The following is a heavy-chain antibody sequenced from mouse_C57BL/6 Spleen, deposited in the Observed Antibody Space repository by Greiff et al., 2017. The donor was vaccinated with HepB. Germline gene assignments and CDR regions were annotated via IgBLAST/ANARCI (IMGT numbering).Heavy chain of an antibody. CDR1: GYTFTSYW. J-gene: IGHJ4*01. Sequence: QVQLQQSGAELVKPGASVKMSCKASGYTFTSYWITWVKQRPGQGLEWIGDIYPGSGSTNYNEKFKSKATLTVDTSSSTAYMQLSSLTSEDSAVYYCARVITTVVAQDAMDYWGQGTSVTVSS. CDR2: IYPGSGST. V-gene: IGHV1-55*01. CDR3: ARVITTVVAQDAMDY. D-gene: IGHD1-1*01.